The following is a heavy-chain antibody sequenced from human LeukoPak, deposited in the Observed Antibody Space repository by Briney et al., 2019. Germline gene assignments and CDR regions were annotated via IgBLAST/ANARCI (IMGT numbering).Heavy chain of an antibody. CDR2: ISASGGRT. Sequence: HPGGSLRLSCAASGFTFSSYAMTWVRQTPGKRLEWVSGISASGGRTYYADSVRGRFTISRDNSKNTLYLEMNSLRAGDTAVYYCAKPPLHCSSANCYFPEYWGQGTLVTVSS. V-gene: IGHV3-23*01. D-gene: IGHD2-2*01. CDR1: GFTFSSYA. J-gene: IGHJ4*02. CDR3: AKPPLHCSSANCYFPEY.